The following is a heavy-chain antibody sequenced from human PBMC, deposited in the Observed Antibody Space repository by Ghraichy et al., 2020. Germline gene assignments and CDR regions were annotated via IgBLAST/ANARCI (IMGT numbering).Heavy chain of an antibody. Sequence: SETLSLTCAVYGGSFSGYYWSWIRQPPGKGLEWIGEINHSGSTNYNPSLKSRVTISVDTSKNQFSLKLSSVTAADTAVYYCARGLRRSSIAAAGSWFDPWGQGTLVTVSS. CDR3: ARGLRRSSIAAAGSWFDP. CDR1: GGSFSGYY. D-gene: IGHD6-13*01. CDR2: INHSGST. J-gene: IGHJ5*02. V-gene: IGHV4-34*01.